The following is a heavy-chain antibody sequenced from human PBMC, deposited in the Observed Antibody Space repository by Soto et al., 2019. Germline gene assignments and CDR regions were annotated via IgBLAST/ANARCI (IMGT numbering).Heavy chain of an antibody. Sequence: EVQLVESGGGLVQPGGSLRLSCAASGFTFSSYSMNWVRQAPGKGLEWASYIRSSSSTIYYADSVKGRFTISRDNAENSLDLQMNSLRAEDTAVYYCASERWLQLPLVYWGQGTLVTVSS. CDR3: ASERWLQLPLVY. V-gene: IGHV3-48*01. CDR2: IRSSSSTI. J-gene: IGHJ4*02. D-gene: IGHD1-1*01. CDR1: GFTFSSYS.